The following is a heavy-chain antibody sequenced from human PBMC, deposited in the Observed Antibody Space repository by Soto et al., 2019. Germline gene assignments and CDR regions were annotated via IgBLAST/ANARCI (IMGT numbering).Heavy chain of an antibody. D-gene: IGHD3-10*01. J-gene: IGHJ3*02. CDR1: GGSFSGYY. Sequence: PPETLSLTCAVYGGSFSGYYWSWIRQPPGKGLEWIGEINHSGSTNYNPSLKSRVTISVDTSKNQFSLKLSSVTAADTAVYYCARELLWFGELLPEDAFDIWGQGTMVTVSS. CDR3: ARELLWFGELLPEDAFDI. V-gene: IGHV4-34*01. CDR2: INHSGST.